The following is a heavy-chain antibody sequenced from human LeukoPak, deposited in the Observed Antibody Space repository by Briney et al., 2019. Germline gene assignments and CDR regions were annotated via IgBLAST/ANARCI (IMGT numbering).Heavy chain of an antibody. CDR1: GGSMSDYY. D-gene: IGHD6-19*01. J-gene: IGHJ3*02. CDR2: IYYNGRT. Sequence: WETLSLTCTVSGGSMSDYYWSWIRQPPGKGLEWIGYIYYNGRTNYNPSLKSRVTISVDTSKNQFSLKLTSVTAADTAVYYCARSIAVAGNDAFDIWGRGTMVTVSS. CDR3: ARSIAVAGNDAFDI. V-gene: IGHV4-59*01.